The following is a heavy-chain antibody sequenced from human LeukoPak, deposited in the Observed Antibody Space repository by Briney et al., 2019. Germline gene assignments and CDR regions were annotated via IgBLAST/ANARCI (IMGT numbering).Heavy chain of an antibody. CDR1: GGSISSYY. V-gene: IGHV4-4*07. Sequence: ETLSLTCTVSGGSISSYYWSWIRQPAGKGLEWIVRIYTSGSTNYNASLKSRVSMSVDTSKNQFSLKLSSVTAADTAVFYCARENSGSYREFDYWGQGTLVTVSS. CDR3: ARENSGSYREFDY. CDR2: IYTSGST. J-gene: IGHJ4*02. D-gene: IGHD1-26*01.